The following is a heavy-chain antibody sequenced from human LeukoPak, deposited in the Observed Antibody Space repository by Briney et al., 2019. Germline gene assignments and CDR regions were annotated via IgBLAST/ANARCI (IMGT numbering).Heavy chain of an antibody. CDR3: AKDLSYSSSLFDY. J-gene: IGHJ4*02. Sequence: GGSLRLSCTASGFTLSRYGMHWVRQTPGKGLEWVAVISYDGGNKDYADSVKGRFTISRDNSKNTLYLQMNSLRTEDTAVYYCAKDLSYSSSLFDYWGQGTLVTVSS. D-gene: IGHD6-6*01. CDR1: GFTLSRYG. CDR2: ISYDGGNK. V-gene: IGHV3-30*18.